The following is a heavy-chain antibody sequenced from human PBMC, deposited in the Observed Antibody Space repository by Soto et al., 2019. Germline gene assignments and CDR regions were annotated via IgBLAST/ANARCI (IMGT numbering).Heavy chain of an antibody. CDR1: GGSISSSNW. J-gene: IGHJ6*02. V-gene: IGHV4-4*02. D-gene: IGHD3-22*01. CDR3: ASTSSGDYYYYGMDV. CDR2: IYHSGST. Sequence: QVQLQESGPGLVKPSGTLSLTCAVSGGSISSSNWWSWVRQPPGKGLEWIGEIYHSGSTIYNPSLKSRVTISVDKSKNQFSLKLSSVTAADTAVYYCASTSSGDYYYYGMDVWGQGTTVTVSS.